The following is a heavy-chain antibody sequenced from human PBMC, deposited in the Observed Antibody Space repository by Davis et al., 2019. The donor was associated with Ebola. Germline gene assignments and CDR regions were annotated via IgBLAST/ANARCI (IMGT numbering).Heavy chain of an antibody. D-gene: IGHD5-12*01. CDR3: ARALRLVTYYYYGMDV. CDR2: INPSGGST. J-gene: IGHJ6*02. V-gene: IGHV1-46*01. CDR1: GYTFTSYY. Sequence: ASVKVSCKASGYTFTSYYMHWVRQAPGQGLEWMGIINPSGGSTSYAQKFQGRVTMTRDTSTSTVYMELSSLRSEDTAVYYCARALRLVTYYYYGMDVWGQGTTVTVSS.